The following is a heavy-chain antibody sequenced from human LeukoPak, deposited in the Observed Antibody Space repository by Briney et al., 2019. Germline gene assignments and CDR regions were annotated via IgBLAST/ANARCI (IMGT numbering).Heavy chain of an antibody. V-gene: IGHV3-23*01. J-gene: IGHJ4*02. Sequence: GGSLRLSCAASGFTFSSYAMNWVRQAPGKGLECVSSISGSGGSTYYADSVKGRFTISRDNSKNTLYLKMISLRAEDTAVYYCAKDPDCTSGICYTFFDYWGQGTLVTVSS. CDR3: AKDPDCTSGICYTFFDY. CDR2: ISGSGGST. D-gene: IGHD2-8*01. CDR1: GFTFSSYA.